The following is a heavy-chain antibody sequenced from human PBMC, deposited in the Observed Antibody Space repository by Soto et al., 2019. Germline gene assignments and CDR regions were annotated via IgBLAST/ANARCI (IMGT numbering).Heavy chain of an antibody. J-gene: IGHJ5*02. V-gene: IGHV3-11*06. Sequence: PGGSLRLSCAGSGFTFGDSYMSWIRQAPGKGLEWLSYISPGSRYPAYADSVKGRFTISRDNAKRSLYLQMMSLTAEDTAIYFCVRGGGGGMFDPWGQGTMVTVSS. D-gene: IGHD2-15*01. CDR3: VRGGGGGMFDP. CDR2: ISPGSRYP. CDR1: GFTFGDSY.